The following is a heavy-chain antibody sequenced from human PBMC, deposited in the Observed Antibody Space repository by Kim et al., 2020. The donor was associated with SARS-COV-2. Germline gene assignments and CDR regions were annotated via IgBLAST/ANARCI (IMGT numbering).Heavy chain of an antibody. V-gene: IGHV4-59*09. Sequence: NYTPARTRRDTISIDTSKNQFSLKLSSVTAADTAVYYCARGAYYYYYMDVWGKGTTVTVSS. CDR3: ARGAYYYYYMDV. J-gene: IGHJ6*03.